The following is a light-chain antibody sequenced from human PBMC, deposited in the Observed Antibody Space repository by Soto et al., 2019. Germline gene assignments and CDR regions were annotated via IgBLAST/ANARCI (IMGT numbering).Light chain of an antibody. CDR3: MQALQTPFT. CDR2: LAT. V-gene: IGKV2-28*01. J-gene: IGKJ4*01. CDR1: QSLLQTNGNTY. Sequence: DIVMTQSPLSLPVTPGEPSSISFSSSQSLLQTNGNTYLDWYLQKPGQSPQLLISLATNRASGVPDRFSGSGSGTDFTLKISRVEAEDVGVYYCMQALQTPFTFGGGTKVDI.